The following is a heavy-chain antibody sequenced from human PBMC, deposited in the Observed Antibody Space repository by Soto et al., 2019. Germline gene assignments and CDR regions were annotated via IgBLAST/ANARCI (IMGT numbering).Heavy chain of an antibody. CDR2: INPNSGVT. J-gene: IGHJ1*01. CDR1: GYTFTGYY. D-gene: IGHD5-18*01. Sequence: QVQLVQSGAEVKKPGASVKVSCKASGYTFTGYYMHWVRQAPGQGLEWMGWINPNSGVTNYAQKFQGWVTMTRDTSISTAYIELSSLRSEDTAVYSCARGDTAMYFESCGQGTLVTVSS. CDR3: ARGDTAMYFES. V-gene: IGHV1-2*04.